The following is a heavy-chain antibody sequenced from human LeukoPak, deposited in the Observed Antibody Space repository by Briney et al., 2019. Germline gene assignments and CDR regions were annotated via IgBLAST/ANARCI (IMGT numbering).Heavy chain of an antibody. CDR1: GGSISGYY. CDR2: IYYDGNT. V-gene: IGHV4-59*12. D-gene: IGHD2-2*01. Sequence: SETLSLTCSVSGGSISGYYWNWIRQPPGKGLEWIGYIYYDGNTNYSPSVKSQVTISVDMSKNRVSLTLTSVTAADTAVYYCARVTWGGYCSSTSCAKGAFDIWGQGTMVTVSS. CDR3: ARVTWGGYCSSTSCAKGAFDI. J-gene: IGHJ3*02.